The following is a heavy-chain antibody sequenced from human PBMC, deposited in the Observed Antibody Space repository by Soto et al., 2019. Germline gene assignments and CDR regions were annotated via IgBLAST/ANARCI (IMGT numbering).Heavy chain of an antibody. CDR1: GFTFSSYA. V-gene: IGHV3-23*01. CDR3: AKDMVVATIIYYFDY. D-gene: IGHD5-12*01. J-gene: IGHJ4*02. CDR2: ISGSGGST. Sequence: GGSLRLSCAASGFTFSSYAMSWVRQAPGKGLEWVSAISGSGGSTYYADSVKGRFTISRDNSKDTLYLQMNSLRAEDTAVYYCAKDMVVATIIYYFDYWGQGTLVTVSS.